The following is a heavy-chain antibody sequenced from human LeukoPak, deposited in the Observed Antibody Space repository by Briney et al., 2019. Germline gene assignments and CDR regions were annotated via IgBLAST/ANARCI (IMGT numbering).Heavy chain of an antibody. CDR2: ISAYNGNT. CDR3: ARDDGSYGDYYLDI. V-gene: IGHV1-18*01. Sequence: GASVKVSCKASGYTFTIYGISWVRQAPGQGLEWMGWISAYNGNTNYAQKLQGRVTMTTDTSTSTAYMELRSLRSDDTAVYYCARDDGSYGDYYLDIWGQGTMVTVSS. J-gene: IGHJ3*02. D-gene: IGHD4-17*01. CDR1: GYTFTIYG.